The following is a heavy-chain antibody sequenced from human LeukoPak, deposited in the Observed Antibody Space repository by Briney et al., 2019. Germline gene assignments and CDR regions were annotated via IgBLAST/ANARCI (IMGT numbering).Heavy chain of an antibody. J-gene: IGHJ4*02. D-gene: IGHD3-10*01. V-gene: IGHV3-9*01. CDR3: AKTYGSGSYYRSFDY. CDR2: ISWNSGSI. CDR1: GFTFDDYA. Sequence: GGSLRLSCAASGFTFDDYAMHWVRQAPGKGLEWVSGISWNSGSIGYADSVKGRFTISRDNAKNSLYLQMNSLRAEDTALYYCAKTYGSGSYYRSFDYWGQGTLVTVSS.